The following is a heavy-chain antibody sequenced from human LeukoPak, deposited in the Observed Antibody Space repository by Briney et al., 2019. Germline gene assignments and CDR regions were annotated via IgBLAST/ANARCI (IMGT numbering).Heavy chain of an antibody. CDR2: INPNSGDS. D-gene: IGHD3-10*01. CDR1: GYTFTGYD. CDR3: ARDRVSGGNDY. J-gene: IGHJ4*02. Sequence: ASVKVSCKASGYTFTGYDLHWVRQAPGQGLEWMGWINPNSGDSKNTQRFQGRVTMTRDTSISTVYMELTRLRSDDTAVYYCARDRVSGGNDYWGQETLVTVSS. V-gene: IGHV1-2*02.